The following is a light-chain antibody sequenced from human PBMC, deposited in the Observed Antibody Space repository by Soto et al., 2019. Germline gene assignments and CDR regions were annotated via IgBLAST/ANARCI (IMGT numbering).Light chain of an antibody. J-gene: IGKJ5*01. CDR2: DAS. CDR1: QRVSSTY. Sequence: IVLTQYPGSLSLSSRVKATVACRASQRVSSTYLAWYQQKPGQAPRLLIYDASNRPTGIPARFSGSGSGTSFTLTISSLEPEDFAVYYCQQYGSSPITFGQGTRLEIK. CDR3: QQYGSSPIT. V-gene: IGKV3-20*01.